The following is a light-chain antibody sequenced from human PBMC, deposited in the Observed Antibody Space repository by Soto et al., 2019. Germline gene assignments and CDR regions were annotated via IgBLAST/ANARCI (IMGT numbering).Light chain of an antibody. CDR1: QGVSAY. J-gene: IGKJ2*01. CDR3: QQGYKTPHT. CDR2: AAS. Sequence: DIQMTQSPSSLSASVGERVTITCRASQGVSAYLLWYQQRQGTPPKLLIYAASNLVSGVPDRFSGSGSGTTFTLTISSLQPEDFATYYCQQGYKTPHTFGQGTKLETK. V-gene: IGKV1-39*01.